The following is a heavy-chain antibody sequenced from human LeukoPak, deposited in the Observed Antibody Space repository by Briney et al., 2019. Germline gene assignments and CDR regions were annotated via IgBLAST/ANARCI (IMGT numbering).Heavy chain of an antibody. CDR3: ARDTILLWPNAAFDI. D-gene: IGHD5-18*01. CDR1: GFTFSSYS. V-gene: IGHV3-48*01. Sequence: PGGSLRLSCTASGFTFSSYSMNWVRQALGKGVERVSYISRSSSTIFYAESVKGRFTISRDNGKNSLYLQMSSLRAEDTAVYYCARDTILLWPNAAFDIWAQGTMVTVSS. CDR2: ISRSSSTI. J-gene: IGHJ3*02.